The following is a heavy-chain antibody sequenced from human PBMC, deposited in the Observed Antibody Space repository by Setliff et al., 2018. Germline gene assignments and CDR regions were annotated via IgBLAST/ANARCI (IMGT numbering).Heavy chain of an antibody. CDR2: FNVCHGYT. J-gene: IGHJ4*02. Sequence: GASVKVSCKASGYTFTTHGLHWVRQAPGQRLEWMGWFNVCHGYTKYSQKFQGRVTMTSDTSASTAYMELNSLRSEDTALYYCARGGGVNDDNSGFYRSFDYWGQGTLVTVSS. CDR3: ARGGGVNDDNSGFYRSFDY. V-gene: IGHV1-3*01. CDR1: GYTFTTHG. D-gene: IGHD3-22*01.